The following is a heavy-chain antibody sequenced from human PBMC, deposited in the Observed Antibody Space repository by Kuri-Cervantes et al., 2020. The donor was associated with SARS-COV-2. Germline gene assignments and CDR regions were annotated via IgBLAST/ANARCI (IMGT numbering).Heavy chain of an antibody. J-gene: IGHJ4*02. CDR3: ARAGYYFDY. CDR1: GGSISSYY. CDR2: IYYSGST. V-gene: IGHV4-59*01. Sequence: GSLRLSCTVSGGSISSYYWSWIRQPPGKGLEWIGYIYYSGSTNYNPSLKSRVTISVDTSKNQFSLKLSSVTAADTAVYYCARAGYYFDYRGQGTLGTGAS.